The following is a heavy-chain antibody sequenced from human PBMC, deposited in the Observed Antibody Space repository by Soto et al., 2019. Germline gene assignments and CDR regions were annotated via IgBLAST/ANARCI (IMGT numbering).Heavy chain of an antibody. V-gene: IGHV4-4*02. J-gene: IGHJ5*02. Sequence: QVKLQESGPGLEKPSGTLSLTCTVSGGSISNNRWWTWVRQAPGKGLEWIGEIHDRGSTNYNLSLKSRATVSIDRSKNQFSLEMRAVTAAYTAVYYCAGQWAAGYGAFDPWGQGPLVTVSS. CDR1: GGSISNNRW. CDR3: AGQWAAGYGAFDP. CDR2: IHDRGST. D-gene: IGHD3-9*01.